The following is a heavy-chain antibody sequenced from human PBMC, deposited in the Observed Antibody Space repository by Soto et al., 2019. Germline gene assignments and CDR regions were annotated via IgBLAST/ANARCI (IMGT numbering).Heavy chain of an antibody. V-gene: IGHV4-34*01. D-gene: IGHD6-19*01. Sequence: PSEILSLTCAVYGGSFSGYYWSWIRQPPGKGLEWIGEINHSGSTNYNPSLKSRVTISVDTSKNQFSLQLNSVTPEDTAVYYCARTRGLGYSSGWPIKENYYFDYWGQGTLVTVSS. J-gene: IGHJ4*02. CDR1: GGSFSGYY. CDR3: ARTRGLGYSSGWPIKENYYFDY. CDR2: INHSGST.